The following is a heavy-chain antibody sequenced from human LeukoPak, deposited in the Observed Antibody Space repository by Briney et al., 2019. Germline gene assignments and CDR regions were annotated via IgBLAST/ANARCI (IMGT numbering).Heavy chain of an antibody. D-gene: IGHD5-12*01. Sequence: GGSLRLSCAASGFTFNNYAMHWVRQAPGKGLEWVAVISYDGRNEYYADSVKGRFTISRDNSKNTLYLQMNSLRAEDTAMYYCARDRSSYEYYFDYWGQGTLVTVSS. J-gene: IGHJ4*02. CDR1: GFTFNNYA. V-gene: IGHV3-30*04. CDR3: ARDRSSYEYYFDY. CDR2: ISYDGRNE.